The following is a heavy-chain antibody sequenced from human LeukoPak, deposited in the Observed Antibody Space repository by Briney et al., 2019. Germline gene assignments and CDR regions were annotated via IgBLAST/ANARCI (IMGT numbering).Heavy chain of an antibody. CDR2: IFHTGNT. V-gene: IGHV4-39*01. J-gene: IGHJ4*02. Sequence: SETLSLTCIVSGGSISRSSYYWDWVRQPPGKGLERIGTIFHTGNTYYGPSFKNRVTISVDTSKDQFSLKLNSVTAADTAVYYCARRGYYDNSGYSHFWGQGTLVTVSS. D-gene: IGHD3-22*01. CDR1: GGSISRSSYY. CDR3: ARRGYYDNSGYSHF.